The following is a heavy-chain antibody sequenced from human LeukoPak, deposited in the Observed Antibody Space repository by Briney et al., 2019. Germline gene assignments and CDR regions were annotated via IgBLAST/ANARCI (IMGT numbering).Heavy chain of an antibody. CDR1: GGSISSGDYY. CDR3: ASLGYCSGGSCYRDWFDP. D-gene: IGHD2-15*01. CDR2: IYYSGST. V-gene: IGHV4-30-4*01. J-gene: IGHJ5*02. Sequence: PSETLSLTCTVSGGSISSGDYYWGWIRQPPGKGLEWIGYIYYSGSTYYNPSLKSRVTISVDTSKNQFSLKLSSVTAADTAVYYCASLGYCSGGSCYRDWFDPWGQGTLVTVSS.